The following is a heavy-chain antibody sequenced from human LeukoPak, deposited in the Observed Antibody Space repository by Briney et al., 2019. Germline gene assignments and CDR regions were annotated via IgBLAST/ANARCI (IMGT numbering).Heavy chain of an antibody. CDR3: ARDYKYAFDN. CDR2: IGIDSGNT. CDR1: GFTFSDYS. Sequence: GSLRLSCAASGFTFSDYSMNWVRQAPGKGPEWISYIGIDSGNTNYADSVKGRFTISGDKAKNSLYLQMNSLRVEDTAVCYCARDYKYAFDNWGQGTLVTVSS. J-gene: IGHJ4*02. D-gene: IGHD5-24*01. V-gene: IGHV3-48*01.